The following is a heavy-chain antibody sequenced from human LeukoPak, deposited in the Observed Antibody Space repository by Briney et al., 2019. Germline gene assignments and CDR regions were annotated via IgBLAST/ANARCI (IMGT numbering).Heavy chain of an antibody. CDR1: SISTNGYY. J-gene: IGHJ3*02. D-gene: IGHD3-10*01. Sequence: SETLSLTCTVDSISTNGYYWGWIRQPPGKGLEWIGYIYYSGSTNYNPSLKSRVTISVDTSKNQFSLKLSSVTAADTAVYYCARGETAGSWRAFDIWGQGTMVTVSS. CDR2: IYYSGST. V-gene: IGHV4-61*08. CDR3: ARGETAGSWRAFDI.